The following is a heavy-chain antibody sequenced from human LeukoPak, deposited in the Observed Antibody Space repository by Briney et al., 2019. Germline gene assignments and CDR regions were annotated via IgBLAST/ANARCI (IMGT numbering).Heavy chain of an antibody. J-gene: IGHJ4*02. Sequence: AGGYLRLSCAASGFTFSSYDMHWVRQATGKGLEWVSAIGTAGDTYYPGSVKGRFTISRENAKNSLYLQMNSLRAGDTAVYYCARAGVYGDYFDYWGQGTLVTVSS. D-gene: IGHD4-17*01. V-gene: IGHV3-13*01. CDR3: ARAGVYGDYFDY. CDR2: IGTAGDT. CDR1: GFTFSSYD.